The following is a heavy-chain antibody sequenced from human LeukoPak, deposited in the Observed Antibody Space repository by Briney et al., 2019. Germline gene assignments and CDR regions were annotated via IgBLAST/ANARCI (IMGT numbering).Heavy chain of an antibody. CDR1: GGSFSGYY. CDR3: ARSIQDGAAAGTFDY. Sequence: PSEALSLTCAVYGGSFSGYYWSWIRQPPGKGLERIGEINHSGSTNYNPSLKSRVTISVDTSKNQFSLKLSAVTAADTAVYYCARSIQDGAAAGTFDYWGQGTLVTVSS. J-gene: IGHJ4*02. CDR2: INHSGST. V-gene: IGHV4-34*01. D-gene: IGHD6-13*01.